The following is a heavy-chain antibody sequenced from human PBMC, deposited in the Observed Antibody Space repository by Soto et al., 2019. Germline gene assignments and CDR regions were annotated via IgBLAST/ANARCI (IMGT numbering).Heavy chain of an antibody. J-gene: IGHJ4*02. CDR1: GFIFSGYS. CDR3: ARGSVEDSSGWATYFDY. Sequence: EVQLVESGGGLVQPGGSLRLSCAASGFIFSGYSMFWVRQAPGKGLEYVSAINTNGVNTFYAKSVKGRFTIARDNSKNTMYLQMGSLRAEDLAVYYCARGSVEDSSGWATYFDYWGQGTLVTVSS. CDR2: INTNGVNT. D-gene: IGHD6-19*01. V-gene: IGHV3-64*01.